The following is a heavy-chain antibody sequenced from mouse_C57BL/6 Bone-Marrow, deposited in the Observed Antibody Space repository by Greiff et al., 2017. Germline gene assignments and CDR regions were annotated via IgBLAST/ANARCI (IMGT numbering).Heavy chain of an antibody. CDR1: GYTFTDYE. V-gene: IGHV1-15*01. CDR2: IDPETGGT. Sequence: VQLQESGAELVRPGASVTLSCKASGYTFTDYEMHWVKQTPVHGLEWIGAIDPETGGTAYNQKFKGKAILTADKSSSTAYMELRSLKSEDSAVYDCTLLRRGAGFAYGGQGTLVTVSA. D-gene: IGHD1-1*01. CDR3: TLLRRGAGFAY. J-gene: IGHJ3*01.